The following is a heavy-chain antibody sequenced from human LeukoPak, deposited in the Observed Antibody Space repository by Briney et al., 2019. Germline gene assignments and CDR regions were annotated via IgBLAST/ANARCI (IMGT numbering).Heavy chain of an antibody. V-gene: IGHV4-34*01. CDR2: INHSGST. Sequence: TSVTLSLTYAVYGGYFSGYYWSWIRQPPGKGLEWIGEINHSGSTNYNPSLKSRVTISVDTSKNQFSLKLSSVTAADTAVYYCASWNTGYSSGWYLNWGQGTLVTVSS. D-gene: IGHD6-19*01. J-gene: IGHJ4*02. CDR3: ASWNTGYSSGWYLN. CDR1: GGYFSGYY.